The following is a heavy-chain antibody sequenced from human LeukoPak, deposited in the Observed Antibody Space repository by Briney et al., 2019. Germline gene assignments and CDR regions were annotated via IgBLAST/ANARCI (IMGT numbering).Heavy chain of an antibody. J-gene: IGHJ3*02. CDR1: GYTFTSYG. Sequence: ASVKVSCKASGYTFTSYGISWVRQAPGQGLEWMGWISAYNGNTNYAQKLQGRVTMTTDTSTSTAYMELRSLRSEDTAVYYCARARKRITMIVVVKLDAFDIWGQGTMVTVSS. CDR2: ISAYNGNT. V-gene: IGHV1-18*01. D-gene: IGHD3-22*01. CDR3: ARARKRITMIVVVKLDAFDI.